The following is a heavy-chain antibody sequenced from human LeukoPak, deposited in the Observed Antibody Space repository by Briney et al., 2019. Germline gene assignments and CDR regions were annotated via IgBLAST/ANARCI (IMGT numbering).Heavy chain of an antibody. CDR2: MIPMRDIT. J-gene: IGHJ4*02. CDR3: ARGPYDGTYYDS. D-gene: IGHD3-16*01. V-gene: IGHV1-69*04. CDR1: GGSFSNYA. Sequence: GASVKVSCKTSGGSFSNYAITWVRQAPGQGLEWMGRMIPMRDITNYAQNFQDRVTITADKSTTTVYMEVNSLISEDMAVYFCARGPYDGTYYDSWGQGTLVTVSS.